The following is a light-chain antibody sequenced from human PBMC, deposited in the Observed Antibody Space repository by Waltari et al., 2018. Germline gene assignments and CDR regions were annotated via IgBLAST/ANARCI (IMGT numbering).Light chain of an antibody. CDR2: SDS. V-gene: IGLV3-21*04. CDR3: QVWDSSSDRGV. CDR1: NIGSKS. J-gene: IGLJ3*02. Sequence: SYVLTQAPSVSVAPGKAARITCGGNNIGSKSVHWYQQKPGEAPVLVIYSDSDRPSGIPDRFSCSNSGNTATLTINRVEAEDEADYYCQVWDSSSDRGVFGGGTKLTVL.